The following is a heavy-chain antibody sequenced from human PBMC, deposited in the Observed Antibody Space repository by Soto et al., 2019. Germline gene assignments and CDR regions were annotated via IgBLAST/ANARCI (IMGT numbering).Heavy chain of an antibody. CDR3: VRDQPGDHDCGSGYLNPGYFQH. CDR2: ISTGSSYI. CDR1: GFTFSDYS. V-gene: IGHV3-21*02. D-gene: IGHD3-3*01. J-gene: IGHJ1*01. Sequence: EVQLVESGGGLVNPGGSLRLSCAASGFTFSDYSMNWVRQAPGKGLEWVSSISTGSSYIYYADSVKGRFTTSRDDAKNSLHLQMISLSAEDTAIYCCVRDQPGDHDCGSGYLNPGYFQHWGQGTLVTVSS.